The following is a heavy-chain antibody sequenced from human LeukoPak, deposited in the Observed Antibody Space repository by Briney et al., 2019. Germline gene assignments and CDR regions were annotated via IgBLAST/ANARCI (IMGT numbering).Heavy chain of an antibody. CDR3: AREKYYDYVWGSYRSVSPR. J-gene: IGHJ4*02. V-gene: IGHV3-30*03. Sequence: GGSLRLSCAASGFTFSSYGMHWVRQAPGKGLEWVAVISYDGSNKYYADSVKGRFTISRDNSKNTLYLQMNSLRAEDTAVYYCAREKYYDYVWGSYRSVSPRGGQGTLVTVSS. CDR1: GFTFSSYG. D-gene: IGHD3-16*02. CDR2: ISYDGSNK.